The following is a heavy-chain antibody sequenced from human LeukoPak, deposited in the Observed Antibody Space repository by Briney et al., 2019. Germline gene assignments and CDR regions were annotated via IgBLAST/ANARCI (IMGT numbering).Heavy chain of an antibody. Sequence: VASVKVSCRTSGYTFTAYYMNWVRQAPGQGLEWMGWISPNSGGTNYAQKLQGRVTMTTDTPTSTAYMELRSLRSDDTAVYYCARDEQWLVPISRPFYGMDVWGQGTTVTVSS. D-gene: IGHD6-19*01. CDR2: ISPNSGGT. V-gene: IGHV1-18*04. CDR3: ARDEQWLVPISRPFYGMDV. J-gene: IGHJ6*02. CDR1: GYTFTAYY.